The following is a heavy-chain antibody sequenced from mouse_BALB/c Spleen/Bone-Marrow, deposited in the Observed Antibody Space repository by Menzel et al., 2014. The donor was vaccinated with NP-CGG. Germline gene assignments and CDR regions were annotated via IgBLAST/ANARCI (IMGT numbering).Heavy chain of an antibody. CDR2: VNPNNGGA. V-gene: IGHV1-18*01. Sequence: EVQGVESGPDLVKPGASVKISCKASGYSFTGYYMDWVKQSHGKSLEWIGRVNPNNGGATYNEKFKGKAILTVDKSSNTAYMELRSLTSEDSAVYYCARDVMDYWGQGTSVTVSS. CDR3: ARDVMDY. J-gene: IGHJ4*01. CDR1: GYSFTGYY.